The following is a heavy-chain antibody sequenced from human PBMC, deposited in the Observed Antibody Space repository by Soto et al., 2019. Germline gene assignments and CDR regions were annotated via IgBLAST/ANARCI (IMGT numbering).Heavy chain of an antibody. CDR1: GGTFSSYT. J-gene: IGHJ4*02. D-gene: IGHD3-3*01. CDR2: IIPIFGTA. Sequence: GASVKVSCKASGGTFSSYTISWVRQAPGQGLEWMGGIIPIFGTANYAQKFQGRVTITADESTSTAYMELGSLRSEDTAVYYCARVAISTIFGVVIRYYFDYWGQGTLVTVSS. CDR3: ARVAISTIFGVVIRYYFDY. V-gene: IGHV1-69*13.